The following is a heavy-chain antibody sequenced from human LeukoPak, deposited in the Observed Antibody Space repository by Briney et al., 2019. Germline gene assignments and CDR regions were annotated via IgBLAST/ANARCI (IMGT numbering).Heavy chain of an antibody. J-gene: IGHJ3*02. CDR3: AKDTPYYGDYEGHAFGI. Sequence: PGGSLRLSCAASGFTFSSYAMSWVRQAPGKGLEWVSAISGSGGSTYYADSVKGRFTISRDNSKNTLYLQMNSLRAEDAAVYYCAKDTPYYGDYEGHAFGIWGQGTMVTVSS. D-gene: IGHD4-17*01. CDR2: ISGSGGST. V-gene: IGHV3-23*01. CDR1: GFTFSSYA.